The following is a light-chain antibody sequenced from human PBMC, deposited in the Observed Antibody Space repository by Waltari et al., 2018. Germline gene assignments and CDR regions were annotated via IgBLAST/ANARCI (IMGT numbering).Light chain of an antibody. Sequence: QAVVTQEPSFSVSPGGTVTLTCGLSSGSVSTNYYPSWDQQTPGQAPRTFIYSTTTRSSGVPDRFAGSILGHKAALTITGAQADDESDYYCVLFMDSGWVFGGGTKLTVL. CDR2: STT. CDR1: SGSVSTNYY. V-gene: IGLV8-61*01. CDR3: VLFMDSGWV. J-gene: IGLJ3*02.